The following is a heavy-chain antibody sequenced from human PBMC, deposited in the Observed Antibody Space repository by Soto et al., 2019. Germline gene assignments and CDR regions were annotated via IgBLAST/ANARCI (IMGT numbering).Heavy chain of an antibody. CDR1: GGTFSSYT. V-gene: IGHV1-69*08. CDR3: AREEYYYGSGAFFDY. J-gene: IGHJ4*02. CDR2: IIPILGIA. Sequence: QVQLVQSGAEVKKPGSSVKVSCKASGGTFSSYTISWVRQAPGQGLEWMGRIIPILGIANYAQKFQGRVTITAPKSTGTAYMELSSLRSEDTAVYYCAREEYYYGSGAFFDYWGQGTLVTVSS. D-gene: IGHD3-10*01.